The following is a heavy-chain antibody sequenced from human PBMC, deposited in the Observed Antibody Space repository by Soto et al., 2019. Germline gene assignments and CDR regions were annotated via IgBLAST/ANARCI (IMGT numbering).Heavy chain of an antibody. D-gene: IGHD3-3*01. CDR3: ARDAGFWSGYYRGIYYYYGMDV. J-gene: IGHJ6*02. CDR2: ISSSSSTI. CDR1: GFTFSSYS. V-gene: IGHV3-48*02. Sequence: GGSLRLSCAASGFTFSSYSMNWVRQAPGKGLEWVSYISSSSSTIYYADSVKGRSTISRDNAKNSLYLQMNSLRDEDTAVYYCARDAGFWSGYYRGIYYYYGMDVWGQGTTVTVSS.